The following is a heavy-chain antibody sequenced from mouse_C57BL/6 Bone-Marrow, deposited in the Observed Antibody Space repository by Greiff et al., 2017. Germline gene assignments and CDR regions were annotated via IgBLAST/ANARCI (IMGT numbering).Heavy chain of an antibody. V-gene: IGHV1-69*01. D-gene: IGHD3-3*01. J-gene: IGHJ2*01. CDR3: AREGFYYFDY. CDR2: IDPSDSYT. CDR1: GYTFTSYW. Sequence: VQLKQPGAELVMPGASVKLSCKASGYTFTSYWMHWVKQRPGQGLEWIGEIDPSDSYTNYNQKFKGKSTLTVDKSSSTAYMQISSLTSEDSAVYYCAREGFYYFDYWGQGTTLTVSS.